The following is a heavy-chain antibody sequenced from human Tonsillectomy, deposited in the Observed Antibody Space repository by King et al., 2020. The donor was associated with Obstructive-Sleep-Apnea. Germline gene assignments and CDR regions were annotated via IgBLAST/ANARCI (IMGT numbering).Heavy chain of an antibody. CDR1: GYTLTTFD. CDR2: LNPNSGRT. D-gene: IGHD1-1*01. CDR3: ARGLDPDY. J-gene: IGHJ4*02. V-gene: IGHV1-8*01. Sequence: QLVQSGAEVKRPGASVKVSCKASGYTLTTFDVNWVRQAPGQGLEWMGWLNPNSGRTVYAQKVQGRVTMTRDISIDTAYVELRSLTSEDTAIYYCARGLDPDYWGQGTLITVSS.